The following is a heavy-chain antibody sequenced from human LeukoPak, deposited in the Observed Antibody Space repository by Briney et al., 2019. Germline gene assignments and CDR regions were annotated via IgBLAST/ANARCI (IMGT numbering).Heavy chain of an antibody. CDR2: ISSSSSYI. D-gene: IGHD3-16*02. CDR1: GFTFSSYS. CDR3: ARDGRSRGLSHVNFDY. V-gene: IGHV3-21*01. J-gene: IGHJ4*02. Sequence: GGSLRLSRAASGFTFSSYSMNWVRQAPGKGLEWVSSISSSSSYIYYADSVKGRFTMSRDNAKNSLYLQLNSLRAEDTAVYYCARDGRSRGLSHVNFDYWGQGILVTVSS.